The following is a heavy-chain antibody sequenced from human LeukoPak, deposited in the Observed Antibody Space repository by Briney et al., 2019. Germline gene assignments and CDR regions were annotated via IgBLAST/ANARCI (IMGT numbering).Heavy chain of an antibody. D-gene: IGHD1-26*01. V-gene: IGHV3-23*01. J-gene: IGHJ4*02. CDR1: GFTFSSYA. Sequence: GGSLRLSCAASGFTFSSYAMSWVRQAPGKGLEWVSAISGSGGSTYYADSVKGRFTIPRDNSKNTLYLQMNSLRAEDTAVYYCAKDNEKWELLPIGGYWGQGTLVTVSS. CDR2: ISGSGGST. CDR3: AKDNEKWELLPIGGY.